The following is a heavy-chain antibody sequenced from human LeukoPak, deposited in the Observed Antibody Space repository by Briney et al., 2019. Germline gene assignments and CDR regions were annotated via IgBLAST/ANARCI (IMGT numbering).Heavy chain of an antibody. CDR1: GFTFSSYW. CDR3: ARGYSSGWYRGFDY. Sequence: LPGGSLRLSCAASGFTFSSYWMHWVRQAPGKGLVWVSRINSDGSSTNYADSVKGRFTISRDNAKNTLYLQMNSLRAEDTAVYYCARGYSSGWYRGFDYWGQGTLVTVSS. CDR2: INSDGSST. V-gene: IGHV3-74*01. J-gene: IGHJ4*02. D-gene: IGHD6-19*01.